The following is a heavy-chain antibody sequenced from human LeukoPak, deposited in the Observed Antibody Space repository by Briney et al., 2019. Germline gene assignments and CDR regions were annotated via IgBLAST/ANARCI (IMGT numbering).Heavy chain of an antibody. CDR2: INPNSGGT. V-gene: IGHV1-2*02. CDR1: GYTFTVYY. J-gene: IGHJ4*02. D-gene: IGHD1-26*01. CDR3: ARDVNRGSYLFDY. Sequence: ASVKVSCKASGYTFTVYYMHWVRQAPGQGLEWMGWINPNSGGTNYAQKFQGRVTMTRDTSISTAYMELSRLRSDDTAVYYCARDVNRGSYLFDYWGQGTLVTVSS.